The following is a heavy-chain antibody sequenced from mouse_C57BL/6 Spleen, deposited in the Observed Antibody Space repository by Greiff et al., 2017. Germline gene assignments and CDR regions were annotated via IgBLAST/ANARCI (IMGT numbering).Heavy chain of an antibody. V-gene: IGHV1-4*01. CDR3: ARWKVGQWYFDV. CDR2: INPNSGYA. D-gene: IGHD1-3*01. Sequence: VQLQESGAELARPGASVKMSCKASGYTFTSYTMHWVKQRPGQGLEWIGYINPNSGYAKYNQKFQDKATLTADKSSSTAYMQLSSLTSEDSAVYYCARWKVGQWYFDVWGTGTTVTVSS. CDR1: GYTFTSYT. J-gene: IGHJ1*03.